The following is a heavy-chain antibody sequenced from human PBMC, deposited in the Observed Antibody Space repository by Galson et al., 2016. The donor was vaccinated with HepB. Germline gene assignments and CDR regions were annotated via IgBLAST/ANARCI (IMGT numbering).Heavy chain of an antibody. CDR1: GDSVSSNSAA. D-gene: IGHD5-12*01. CDR2: TYYRSKWYN. V-gene: IGHV6-1*01. Sequence: CAISGDSVSSNSAAWNWIRQSPSRGLEWLGRTYYRSKWYNDYAVSVKSRITINPDTSKNQFSLQLNSVTPEDTAVYYCARVVGRSGHDGRFDYWGQGTLVTVSS. J-gene: IGHJ4*02. CDR3: ARVVGRSGHDGRFDY.